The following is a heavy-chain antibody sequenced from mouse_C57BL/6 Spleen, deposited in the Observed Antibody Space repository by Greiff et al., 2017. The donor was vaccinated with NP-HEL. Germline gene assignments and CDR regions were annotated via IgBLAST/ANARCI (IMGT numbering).Heavy chain of an antibody. CDR2: IYPGDGDT. V-gene: IGHV1-80*01. Sequence: VQRVESGAELVKPGASVKISCKASGYAFSSYWMNWVKQRPGKGLEWIGQIYPGDGDTNYNGKFKGKATLTADKSSSTAYMQLSSLTSEDSAVYFCARSGYSYYFDYWGQGTTLTVSS. J-gene: IGHJ2*01. CDR3: ARSGYSYYFDY. D-gene: IGHD3-1*01. CDR1: GYAFSSYW.